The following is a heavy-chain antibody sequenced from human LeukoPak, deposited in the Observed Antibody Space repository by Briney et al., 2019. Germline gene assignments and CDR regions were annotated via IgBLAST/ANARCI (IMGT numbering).Heavy chain of an antibody. CDR1: GFTFSSYW. V-gene: IGHV3-7*01. Sequence: SGGSLRLSCAASGFTFSSYWMSWVRQAPAKGREWVANIKQDGSEIYYVDSVKGRFTISRDNAKNSLYLQMNSLRAEDTAVYYCARIVPAAIVVSWFDPWGQGTLVTVSS. J-gene: IGHJ5*02. CDR2: IKQDGSEI. D-gene: IGHD2-2*02. CDR3: ARIVPAAIVVSWFDP.